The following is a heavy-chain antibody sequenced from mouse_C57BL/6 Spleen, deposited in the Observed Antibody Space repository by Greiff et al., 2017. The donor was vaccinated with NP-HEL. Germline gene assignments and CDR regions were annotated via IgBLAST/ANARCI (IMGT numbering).Heavy chain of an antibody. V-gene: IGHV5-4*03. CDR1: GFTFSSYA. D-gene: IGHD2-1*01. J-gene: IGHJ4*01. CDR3: ASHGNYYAMDY. CDR2: ISDGGSYT. Sequence: EVKLVESGGGLVKPGGSLKLSCAASGFTFSSYAMSWVRQTPEKRLEWVATISDGGSYTYYPDNVKGRFTISRDNAKNNLYLQMSHLKSEDTAMYYCASHGNYYAMDYWGQGTSVTVSS.